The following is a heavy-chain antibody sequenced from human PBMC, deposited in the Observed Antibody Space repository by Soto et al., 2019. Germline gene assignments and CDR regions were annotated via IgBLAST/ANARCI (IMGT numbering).Heavy chain of an antibody. CDR3: ASGLSWNSDTLDGLNTFTF. V-gene: IGHV1-69*01. CDR1: GGTFSSYA. D-gene: IGHD3-9*01. CDR2: IIPVFGTP. Sequence: QVQLVQSEAEVKKPGSSLKVSCKASGGTFSSYAFAWVRRAPGQGLALMAGIIPVFGTPRYAQTFLGRVSVTAEAATRPVYMQLSGLRTGDTAVYYCASGLSWNSDTLDGLNTFTFWGQGTLVTVSS. J-gene: IGHJ1*01.